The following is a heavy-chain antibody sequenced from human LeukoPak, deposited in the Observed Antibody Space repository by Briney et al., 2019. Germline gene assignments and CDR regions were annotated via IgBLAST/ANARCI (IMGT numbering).Heavy chain of an antibody. Sequence: GGSLRLSCAASGFTFSSYEMNWVRQAPGKGLEWVSYISSSGSTICYADSVKGRFTISRDNAKNSLYLQMNSLRAEDTAVYYCARGYYYGLGVWGKGTTVIVSS. V-gene: IGHV3-48*03. D-gene: IGHD1-14*01. CDR2: ISSSGSTI. CDR1: GFTFSSYE. CDR3: ARGYYYGLGV. J-gene: IGHJ6*04.